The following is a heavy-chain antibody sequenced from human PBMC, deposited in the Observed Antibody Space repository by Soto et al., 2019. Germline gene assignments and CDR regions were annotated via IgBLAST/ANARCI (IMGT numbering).Heavy chain of an antibody. V-gene: IGHV1-69*08. CDR1: GGSFSSYT. J-gene: IGHJ6*02. CDR3: ARGYSSSWHGDYYYGMHV. D-gene: IGHD6-13*01. Sequence: QVQLVQSGAEVKKPGSSVKVSCKASGGSFSSYTISWVRQAPGQGLEWMGRIIPIFGTANYAQKFQGRVTITADESTSTAYMELSSLRSEDTAVYYCARGYSSSWHGDYYYGMHVWGQGTTVTVSS. CDR2: IIPIFGTA.